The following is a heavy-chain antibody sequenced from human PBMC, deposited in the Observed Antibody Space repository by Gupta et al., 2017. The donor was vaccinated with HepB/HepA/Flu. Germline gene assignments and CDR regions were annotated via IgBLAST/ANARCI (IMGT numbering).Heavy chain of an antibody. V-gene: IGHV3-7*01. CDR3: ARDPGHYESSGYYSSRPPFDV. CDR2: INQDGSEK. J-gene: IGHJ3*01. CDR1: GFIFRTYW. D-gene: IGHD3-22*01. Sequence: EVQLVESGGGLVQPGGSLRLSCAASGFIFRTYWMTWVRQAPGKGLEWVANINQDGSEKYSVASVKGRFTISRDNAKNSLFLQMSSLRVEDTAVYFCARDPGHYESSGYYSSRPPFDVWGQGTKATVSS.